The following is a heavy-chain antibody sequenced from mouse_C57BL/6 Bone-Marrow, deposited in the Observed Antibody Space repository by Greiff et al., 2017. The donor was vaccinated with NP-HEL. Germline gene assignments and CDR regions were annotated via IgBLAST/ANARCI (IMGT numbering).Heavy chain of an antibody. CDR3: VRHGTGFAY. Sequence: EVQRVESGGGLVQPKGSLKLSCAASGFSFNTYAMNWVRQAPGKGLEWVARIRSKSNNYATYYADTVKDRFTISRDDSESMLYLQMNNLKTEDTAMYYCVRHGTGFAYWGQGTLVTVSA. J-gene: IGHJ3*01. D-gene: IGHD4-1*01. CDR1: GFSFNTYA. CDR2: IRSKSNNYAT. V-gene: IGHV10-1*01.